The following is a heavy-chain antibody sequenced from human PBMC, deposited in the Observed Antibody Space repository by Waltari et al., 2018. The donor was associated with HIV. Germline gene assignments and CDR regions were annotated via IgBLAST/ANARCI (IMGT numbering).Heavy chain of an antibody. Sequence: QVQLVQSGAEVKKPGASVKVYCKASGYTFTGYYMHWVRQAPGQGLEWMGRINPYTGGTNYAKKFQGRVTMTRDTSISTAYMELSRLRSDDTAVYYCARDLGNIVVVPAASNWFDPWGQGTLVTVSS. D-gene: IGHD2-2*01. V-gene: IGHV1-2*06. CDR2: INPYTGGT. CDR3: ARDLGNIVVVPAASNWFDP. J-gene: IGHJ5*02. CDR1: GYTFTGYY.